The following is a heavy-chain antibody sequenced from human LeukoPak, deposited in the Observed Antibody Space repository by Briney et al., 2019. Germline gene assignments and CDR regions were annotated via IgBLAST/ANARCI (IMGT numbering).Heavy chain of an antibody. CDR3: ARDGSGNGSGGFD. V-gene: IGHV4-30-2*01. CDR1: GVSITSDTYC. J-gene: IGHJ4*02. CDR2: ILHSGST. Sequence: SETLSLTCAVSGVSITSDTYCWSWIRQPPGKPLEWIGYILHSGSTYYNPPLKSRVTISVDTSKNQFSLKLSSVTAADTAVYYCARDGSGNGSGGFDWGQGTLVTVSS. D-gene: IGHD3-10*01.